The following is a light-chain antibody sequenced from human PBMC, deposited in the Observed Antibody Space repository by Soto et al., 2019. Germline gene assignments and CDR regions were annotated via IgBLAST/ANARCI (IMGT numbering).Light chain of an antibody. Sequence: DIQMTQSPSSLSASVGDTVTITCRSSQDVGRWLSWYQQKPGKAPKILIFATSSLQSGVPSRFSGSGSGTDVTLTISSLQSEDFATYYCQQARSFPVTFGQGTRLEIK. CDR3: QQARSFPVT. J-gene: IGKJ5*01. V-gene: IGKV1D-12*01. CDR2: ATS. CDR1: QDVGRW.